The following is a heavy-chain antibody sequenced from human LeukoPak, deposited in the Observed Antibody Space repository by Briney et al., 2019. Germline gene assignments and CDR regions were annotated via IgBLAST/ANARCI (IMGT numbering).Heavy chain of an antibody. Sequence: GGSLRLSCAASGFTFSGHAMAWVRQAPGKGLEWVSGIGGLGGSTYYAGSVKGRFTISRENSENTLYLQLNSLRADDTGVYYCARDPGVVAFHYFDFWGQGALVTVSS. J-gene: IGHJ4*02. V-gene: IGHV3-23*01. CDR3: ARDPGVVAFHYFDF. CDR1: GFTFSGHA. D-gene: IGHD3-3*01. CDR2: IGGLGGST.